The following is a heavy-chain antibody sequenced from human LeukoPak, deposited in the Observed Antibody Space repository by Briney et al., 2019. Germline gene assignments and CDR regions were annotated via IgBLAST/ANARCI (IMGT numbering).Heavy chain of an antibody. CDR1: GFTFSSYG. CDR3: ARDPSMVRGVYYYYYYGMDV. J-gene: IGHJ6*04. Sequence: GGSLRLSCEASGFTFSSYGMHWVRQAPGKGLEWVAVIWYDGSNKYYADSVKGRFTISRDNSKNTLYLQMNSLRAEDTAVYYCARDPSMVRGVYYYYYYGMDVWGKGTTVTVSS. D-gene: IGHD3-10*01. V-gene: IGHV3-33*01. CDR2: IWYDGSNK.